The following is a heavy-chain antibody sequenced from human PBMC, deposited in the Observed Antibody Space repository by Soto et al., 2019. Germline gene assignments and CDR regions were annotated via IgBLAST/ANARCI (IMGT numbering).Heavy chain of an antibody. CDR3: ARVLSSSWYYFDY. CDR2: IWYDGSNK. CDR1: GFTFSSYG. D-gene: IGHD6-13*01. J-gene: IGHJ4*02. V-gene: IGHV3-33*01. Sequence: QVQLVESGGGVVRPGRSLRLSCAASGFTFSSYGMHWVRQAPGKGLEWVAVIWYDGSNKYYADSVKGRFTISRDNSKNTLYLQMNSLRAEDTAVYYCARVLSSSWYYFDYWGQGTLVTVSS.